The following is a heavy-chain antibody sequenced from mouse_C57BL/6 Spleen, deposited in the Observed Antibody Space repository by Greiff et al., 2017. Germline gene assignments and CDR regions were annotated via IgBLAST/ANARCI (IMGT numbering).Heavy chain of an antibody. CDR1: GYTFTSYW. V-gene: IGHV1-55*01. CDR2: IYPGSGST. J-gene: IGHJ3*01. Sequence: VQLQQPGAELVKPGASVKMSCKASGYTFTSYWITWVKQRPGQGLEWIGDIYPGSGSTNYNEKFKSKATLTVDTASSTAYMQLSSLNSEDSAVYYCARSGDYDYEGWFAYWGQGTLVTVSA. CDR3: ARSGDYDYEGWFAY. D-gene: IGHD2-4*01.